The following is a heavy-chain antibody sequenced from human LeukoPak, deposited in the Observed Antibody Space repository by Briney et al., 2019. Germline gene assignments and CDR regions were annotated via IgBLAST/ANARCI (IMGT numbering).Heavy chain of an antibody. CDR3: ARSSMVRGVNLFYYYYYMDV. CDR1: GFSFSSYA. J-gene: IGHJ6*03. V-gene: IGHV3-23*01. D-gene: IGHD3-10*01. Sequence: SGGSLRLSCATSGFSFSSYAMSWVRQAPGKGLEWVSAMSSSDDGRYYAASVRGRFTISRDTSRSTLYLQMNSLRAEDAAVYYCARSSMVRGVNLFYYYYYMDVWGKGTTVTISS. CDR2: MSSSDDGR.